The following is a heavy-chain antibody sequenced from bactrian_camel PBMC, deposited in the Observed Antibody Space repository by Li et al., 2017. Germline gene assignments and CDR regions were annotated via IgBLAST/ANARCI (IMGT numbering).Heavy chain of an antibody. V-gene: IGHV3-2*01. Sequence: HVQLVESGGGLVQPGGSLRLSCAASGFTFSAYYMTWVRQAPGKGMEWVSSIYTGASTTYYAADSVKGRFTISKDNAKNTLYLQMDSLKREDTAVYYCAADLPSAGYGLGAFGYWGQGTQVTVS. CDR2: IYTGASTT. CDR3: AADLPSAGYGLGAFGY. J-gene: IGHJ6*01. CDR1: GFTFSAYY. D-gene: IGHD5*01.